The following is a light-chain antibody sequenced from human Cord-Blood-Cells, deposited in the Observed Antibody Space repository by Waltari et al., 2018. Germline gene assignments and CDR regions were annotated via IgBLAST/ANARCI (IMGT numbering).Light chain of an antibody. CDR3: SSYAGSNNLYV. CDR2: EVS. V-gene: IGLV2-8*01. J-gene: IGLJ1*01. Sequence: QSALTQPPSASGSPGQSVTISCTGTSSDVGGYNYVSWYQQHPGKAPKLMIYEVSKRPPGVPDRFSVSKSGNTASLTVSGLQAEDEADYYCSSYAGSNNLYVFGTGTKVTVL. CDR1: SSDVGGYNY.